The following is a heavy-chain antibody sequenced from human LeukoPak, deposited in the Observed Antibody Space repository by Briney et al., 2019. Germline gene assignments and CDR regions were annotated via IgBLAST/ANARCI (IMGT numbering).Heavy chain of an antibody. V-gene: IGHV3-21*01. CDR1: GSTFSSYS. D-gene: IGHD4-17*01. CDR3: ARDRGMTTVTTTNFDY. CDR2: ISSSSSYI. Sequence: PGGSLRLSCAASGSTFSSYSMNWVRQAPGKGLEWVSSISSSSSYIYYADSVKGRFTISRDNAKNSLYLQMNSLRAEDTAVYYCARDRGMTTVTTTNFDYWGQGTLVTVSS. J-gene: IGHJ4*02.